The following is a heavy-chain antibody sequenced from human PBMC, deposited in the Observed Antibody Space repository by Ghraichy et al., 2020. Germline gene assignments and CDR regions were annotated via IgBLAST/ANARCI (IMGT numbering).Heavy chain of an antibody. D-gene: IGHD2-8*01. CDR3: ARSKRYCSNNECSTKYYFDY. Sequence: SETLSLTCRISSDSISSHYWSWIRQSPGKGLEWIGYVYYTGTTNYNPSLKSRVTISVNTSKNQFSLRLNSMTAADTAVYYCARSKRYCSNNECSTKYYFDYWGQGTLVTVSS. J-gene: IGHJ4*02. CDR2: VYYTGTT. CDR1: SDSISSHY. V-gene: IGHV4-59*11.